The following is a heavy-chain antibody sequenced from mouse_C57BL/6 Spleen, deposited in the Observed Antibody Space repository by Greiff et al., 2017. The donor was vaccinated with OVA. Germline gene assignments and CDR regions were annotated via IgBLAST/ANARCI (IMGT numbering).Heavy chain of an antibody. CDR2: IYPGGGYT. V-gene: IGHV1-63*01. Sequence: QVQLQQSGAELVRPGTSVKMSCKASGYTFTNYWIGWAKQRPGHGLEWIGDIYPGGGYTNYNEKLKGKATLTADKSSSTAYMQFSSLTSEDSAIYYCARRYDYDGGAFDYWGQGTTLTVSS. CDR1: GYTFTNYW. D-gene: IGHD2-4*01. J-gene: IGHJ2*01. CDR3: ARRYDYDGGAFDY.